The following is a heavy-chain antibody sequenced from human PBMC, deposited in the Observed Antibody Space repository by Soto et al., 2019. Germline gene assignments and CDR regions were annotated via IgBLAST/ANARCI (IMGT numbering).Heavy chain of an antibody. J-gene: IGHJ6*03. D-gene: IGHD3-10*01. CDR2: INDSGDI. CDR1: GGSFSGYQ. V-gene: IGHV4-34*01. Sequence: QVQLQQWGAGLLKPSETLSLTCAVYGGSFSGYQWSWIRQTPGKGLEWIGGINDSGDINYNPSLTSRVTILVDSPKKQISLRLSSVTAADTAVYYCARGLILWFGELSRRGGYYSYMDVWGKGTTVTVSS. CDR3: ARGLILWFGELSRRGGYYSYMDV.